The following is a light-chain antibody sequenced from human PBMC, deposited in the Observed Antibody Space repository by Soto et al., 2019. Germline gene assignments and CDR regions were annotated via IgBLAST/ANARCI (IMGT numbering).Light chain of an antibody. Sequence: EIVLTQSPATLSLSPGERATLSCGASRSVSSYLAWYQQKPGQAPRLLSYDASYRSTGIPARFSGTGSGTDFTLTISSLEPENFAVYDEQHRSYWPPRLTFGVGTKVVIK. CDR3: QHRSYWPPRLT. V-gene: IGKV3-11*01. CDR1: RSVSSY. CDR2: DAS. J-gene: IGKJ4*01.